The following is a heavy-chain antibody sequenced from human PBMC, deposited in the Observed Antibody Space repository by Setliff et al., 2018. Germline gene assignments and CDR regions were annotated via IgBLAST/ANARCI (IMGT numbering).Heavy chain of an antibody. V-gene: IGHV3-7*01. CDR3: SRDVYDFRTGQADP. CDR2: INQGGGDQ. D-gene: IGHD3-3*01. J-gene: IGHJ5*02. CDR1: GFTFSSLW. Sequence: PGGSLRLSCAASGFTFSSLWMAWVRQAPGKGLEWVANINQGGGDQFYADSVRGRFIISRDNAKNSLYLHMNSLRADDTAVYYCSRDVYDFRTGQADPWGQGTLVTVSS.